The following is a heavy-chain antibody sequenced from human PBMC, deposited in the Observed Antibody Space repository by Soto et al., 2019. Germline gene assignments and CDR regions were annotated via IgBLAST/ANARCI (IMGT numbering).Heavy chain of an antibody. CDR1: GFTFSNYA. J-gene: IGHJ4*02. V-gene: IGHV3-13*01. CDR3: AAGGVTSVAQFDY. D-gene: IGHD3-16*01. CDR2: IGAAGDT. Sequence: VQLVESGGGLVQPGGSLRLSCEASGFTFSNYAMHWVRQPTGKGLEWVSGIGAAGDTYYPGSVKGRFTISRENAKNSLYLQMNSLRAGDTAVYYCAAGGVTSVAQFDYWGQGTLVTVSS.